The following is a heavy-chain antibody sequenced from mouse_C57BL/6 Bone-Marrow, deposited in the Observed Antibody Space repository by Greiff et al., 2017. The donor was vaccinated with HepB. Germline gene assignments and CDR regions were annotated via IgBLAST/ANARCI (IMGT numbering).Heavy chain of an antibody. Sequence: VQLQQSGPELVKPGASVKISCKASGYSFTGYYMNWVKQSPGKSLEWIGEIHPSTGGTTYNQKFKAKATLTVDKSSSTAYMQLKSLTSEDSAVYYCARNYGNYPAMDYWGQGTSVTVSS. D-gene: IGHD2-1*01. V-gene: IGHV1-42*01. J-gene: IGHJ4*01. CDR3: ARNYGNYPAMDY. CDR1: GYSFTGYY. CDR2: IHPSTGGT.